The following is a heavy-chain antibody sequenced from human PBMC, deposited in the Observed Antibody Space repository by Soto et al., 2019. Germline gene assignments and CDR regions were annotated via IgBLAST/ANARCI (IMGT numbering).Heavy chain of an antibody. Sequence: PSETLSLTCTVSGGSISSGDYYWSWIRQPPGKGLEWIGYIYYSGSTYYNPSLKSRVTISVDTSKNQFSLKLSSVTAADTAVYYCARAPTVTTFDPWGQGTLVTVSS. J-gene: IGHJ5*02. D-gene: IGHD4-4*01. CDR1: GGSISSGDYY. CDR3: ARAPTVTTFDP. V-gene: IGHV4-30-4*01. CDR2: IYYSGST.